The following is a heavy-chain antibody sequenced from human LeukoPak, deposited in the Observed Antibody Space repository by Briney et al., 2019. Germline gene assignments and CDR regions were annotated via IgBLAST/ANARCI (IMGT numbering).Heavy chain of an antibody. Sequence: GGSLRLSCAASGFTFSSYNMNWVRQAPWKGLEWVSYISSSSFIYYADSVKGRFTISRDNAKNSLYLQMNSLRAEDTAVYYCASEGFVPFDHWGQGTLVTVSS. D-gene: IGHD3-10*02. J-gene: IGHJ4*02. V-gene: IGHV3-21*05. CDR2: ISSSSFI. CDR1: GFTFSSYN. CDR3: ASEGFVPFDH.